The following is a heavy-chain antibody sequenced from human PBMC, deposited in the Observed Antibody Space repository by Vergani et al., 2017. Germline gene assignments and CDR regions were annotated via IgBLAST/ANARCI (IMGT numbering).Heavy chain of an antibody. D-gene: IGHD1-1*01. CDR3: ARHGTTGTARD. V-gene: IGHV4-61*02. Sequence: QVQLQESGPGLVRPSQTLSLTCTVSGGSISSGPPYWTWIRQPAGKGLEWIGRISTSGSTNYNPSLKSRVTMSVDTSKNQFSLKLSSVTAADAAVYYCARHGTTGTARDWGQGTLVADS. CDR2: ISTSGST. CDR1: GGSISSGPPY. J-gene: IGHJ4*02.